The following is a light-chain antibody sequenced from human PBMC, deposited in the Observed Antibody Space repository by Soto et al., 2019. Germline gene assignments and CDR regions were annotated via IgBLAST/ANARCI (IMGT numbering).Light chain of an antibody. Sequence: QSVLTQHASVSGSPGQSITISCTGTSSDVGSYNLVSWYQQHPAKAPKLVIYEVSKRPSGGSNRFSRSKSGNTASLTISGLQAEDEADYYCCSYVTRSYVFGTGTKVTVL. CDR1: SSDVGSYNL. V-gene: IGLV2-23*02. CDR2: EVS. CDR3: CSYVTRSYV. J-gene: IGLJ1*01.